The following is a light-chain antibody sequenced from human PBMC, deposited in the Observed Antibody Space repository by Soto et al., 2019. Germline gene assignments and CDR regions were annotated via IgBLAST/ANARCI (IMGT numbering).Light chain of an antibody. CDR1: SSDIGGYGP. V-gene: IGLV2-23*01. CDR3: CSYVGARTYV. Sequence: QSALTQSPSASGSPGQSVTISCTGTSSDIGGYGPVSWYQQHPGQVPKLIIYEGNRRPSGVSSRFSGSKSGNTASLTISGLQAEDEAEYYCCSYVGARTYVFGTGTKVTVL. J-gene: IGLJ1*01. CDR2: EGN.